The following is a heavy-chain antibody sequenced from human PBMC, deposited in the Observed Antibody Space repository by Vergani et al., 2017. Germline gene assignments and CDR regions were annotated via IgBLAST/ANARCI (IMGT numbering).Heavy chain of an antibody. D-gene: IGHD3-3*01. J-gene: IGHJ5*02. V-gene: IGHV5-51*03. CDR2: IYAGDSDV. CDR1: GYSITNYW. Sequence: EVQLVQSGAEVKKPGESLKISCQGSGYSITNYWIAWVRQRPGKGLEWMGIIYAGDSDVRYSPSFQGQVTMSVDKSLSTAYLQWSSLKASDTATYYCAKTHDFSSLDCSYNWFDPWGQGTQVTVSS. CDR3: AKTHDFSSLDCSYNWFDP.